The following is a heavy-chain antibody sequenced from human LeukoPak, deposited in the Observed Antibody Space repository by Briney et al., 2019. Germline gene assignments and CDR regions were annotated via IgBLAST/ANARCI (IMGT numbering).Heavy chain of an antibody. CDR2: ISAYNGNT. CDR1: GGTFSSYA. D-gene: IGHD4-17*01. V-gene: IGHV1-18*01. CDR3: ARAFGDYLENWFDP. J-gene: IGHJ5*02. Sequence: ASVKVTCKASGGTFSSYAISWVRQAPGQGLEWMGWISAYNGNTNYAQKLQGRVTMTTDTSTSTAYMELRSLRSDDTAVYYCARAFGDYLENWFDPWGQGTLVTVSS.